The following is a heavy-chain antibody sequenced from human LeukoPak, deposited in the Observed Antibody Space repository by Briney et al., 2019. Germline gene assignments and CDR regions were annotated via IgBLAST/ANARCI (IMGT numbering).Heavy chain of an antibody. J-gene: IGHJ4*02. CDR2: VNGNGGST. Sequence: GGSLRLSCAASGFTVSSNYMSWVRQAPGKGLEWVSGVNGNGGSTSYADSVKGRFTIFRDNSKNTVYLQMNSLRVEDTAVYYCAKSLYGGCDYWGQGTVVTVSS. V-gene: IGHV3-53*01. D-gene: IGHD3-16*02. CDR1: GFTVSSNY. CDR3: AKSLYGGCDY.